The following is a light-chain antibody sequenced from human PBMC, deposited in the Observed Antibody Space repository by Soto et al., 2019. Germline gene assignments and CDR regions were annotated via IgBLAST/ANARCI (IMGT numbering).Light chain of an antibody. CDR1: TSNIGSNA. CDR2: TNN. CDR3: AAWDDSLIGVV. J-gene: IGLJ2*01. Sequence: QSVLTQPPSTSGTPGQRVTISCSGSTSNIGSNAVNWYLQLPGTAPKLLIHTNNQRPSGVPDRFSGSKSGTSASLAIGGLQSEDEADYYCAAWDDSLIGVVFGGGTKLTVL. V-gene: IGLV1-44*01.